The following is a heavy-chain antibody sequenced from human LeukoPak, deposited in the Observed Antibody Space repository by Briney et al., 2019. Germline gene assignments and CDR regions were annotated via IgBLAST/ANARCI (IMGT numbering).Heavy chain of an antibody. V-gene: IGHV1-46*03. J-gene: IGHJ4*02. CDR3: ARVFTEDYYDSSGYQY. CDR1: GGTFSSYA. D-gene: IGHD3-22*01. Sequence: ASVKVSCKASGGTFSSYAISWVRQAPGQGLEWMGIINPSGGSTSYAQKFQGRVTMTRDTSTSTVYMELSSLRSEDTAVYYCARVFTEDYYDSSGYQYWGQGNLVTVSS. CDR2: INPSGGST.